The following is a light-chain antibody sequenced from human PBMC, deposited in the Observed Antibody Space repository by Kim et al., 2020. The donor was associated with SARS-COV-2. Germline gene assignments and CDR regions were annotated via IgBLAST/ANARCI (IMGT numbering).Light chain of an antibody. Sequence: QSALTQPASVSGSPGQSITISCTGTNSDVGGYNYVSWYQQHPGKAPKVIIYDVDKRPSGVPGRFSGSKFGNTASLTISGLQDEDEGDYYCSSYVGGLTLYYVSGIGTRVTVL. J-gene: IGLJ1*01. V-gene: IGLV2-11*01. CDR2: DVD. CDR1: NSDVGGYNY. CDR3: SSYVGGLTLYYV.